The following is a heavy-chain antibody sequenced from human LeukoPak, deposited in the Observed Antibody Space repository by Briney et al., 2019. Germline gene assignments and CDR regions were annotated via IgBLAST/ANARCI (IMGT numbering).Heavy chain of an antibody. Sequence: ASVKVSCKASGYTFTSYDINWVRQATGQGLEWMGWMNPNSGNTGYAQKFQGRVTMTRNTSTSTAYMELSSLRSEDTAVYYCARGLVRYGSGSLNYWGQGTLVTVSS. V-gene: IGHV1-8*01. J-gene: IGHJ4*02. CDR1: GYTFTSYD. D-gene: IGHD3-10*01. CDR2: MNPNSGNT. CDR3: ARGLVRYGSGSLNY.